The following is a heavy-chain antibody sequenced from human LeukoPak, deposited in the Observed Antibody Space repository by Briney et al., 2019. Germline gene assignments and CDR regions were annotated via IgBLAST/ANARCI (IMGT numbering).Heavy chain of an antibody. CDR3: ASGKGYSYGYYAFDN. J-gene: IGHJ3*02. Sequence: PSETLSFTCTVSGGSISSDYWSWIRQPPGKGLEWIGYIYYSGSTNYNPSLKSRVTISVDTSKNQFSLKLSSVTAADTAVYYCASGKGYSYGYYAFDNWGQGTMVTVTS. D-gene: IGHD5-18*01. CDR2: IYYSGST. CDR1: GGSISSDY. V-gene: IGHV4-59*01.